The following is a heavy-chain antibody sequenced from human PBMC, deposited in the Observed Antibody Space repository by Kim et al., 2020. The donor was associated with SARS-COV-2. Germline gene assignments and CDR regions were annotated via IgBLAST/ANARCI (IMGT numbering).Heavy chain of an antibody. CDR3: ARARRSGAAPHYYYGMDV. D-gene: IGHD3-3*01. V-gene: IGHV4-34*01. Sequence: KSRVTISVDTSTNQFSLKLSSVTAADTAVYYCARARRSGAAPHYYYGMDVWGQGTTVTVSS. J-gene: IGHJ6*02.